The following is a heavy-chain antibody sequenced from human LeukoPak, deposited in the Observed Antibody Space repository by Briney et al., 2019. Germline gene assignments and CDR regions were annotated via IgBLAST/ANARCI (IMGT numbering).Heavy chain of an antibody. V-gene: IGHV4-4*07. CDR1: GGSISSYY. D-gene: IGHD2-2*01. Sequence: SETLSLTCTVSGGSISSYYWSWIRQPAGKGLEWIGRIYTSGSTNYNPSLKSRVTMSVDTSKNQFSLKLSSVTAADTAVYYCARERSDIVVVPAALDYWGQGTLVTVSS. J-gene: IGHJ4*02. CDR3: ARERSDIVVVPAALDY. CDR2: IYTSGST.